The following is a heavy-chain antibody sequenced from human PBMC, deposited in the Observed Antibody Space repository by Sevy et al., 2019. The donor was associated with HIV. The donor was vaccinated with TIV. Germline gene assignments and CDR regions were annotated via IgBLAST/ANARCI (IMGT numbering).Heavy chain of an antibody. CDR2: ISNSGTSK. J-gene: IGHJ4*02. CDR3: ASDCPPSATTVAHFDC. V-gene: IGHV3-48*03. CDR1: GFTFSSYE. Sequence: GGSLRLSCVASGFTFSSYEMNWVRQAPGKGLEWVSYISNSGTSKYYSDSLKGRFTISRDNARNSLYLQMNSLRAEDTAVYYCASDCPPSATTVAHFDCWGQGTLVTVSS. D-gene: IGHD4-17*01.